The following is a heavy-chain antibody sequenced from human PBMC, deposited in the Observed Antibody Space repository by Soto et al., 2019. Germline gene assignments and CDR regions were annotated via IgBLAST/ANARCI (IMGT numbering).Heavy chain of an antibody. CDR1: GFTFSSYG. Sequence: QVQLVESGGGVVQPGRSLRLSCAASGFTFSSYGMHWVRQTPGKGLEWVAVIWYDGSKKYYGDSVKGRFTISRDNSKNTLYLQMNSLRAEDTAVYYCARGDPVQLWLWGMDVWGQGTTVTVSS. CDR3: ARGDPVQLWLWGMDV. J-gene: IGHJ6*02. V-gene: IGHV3-33*01. CDR2: IWYDGSKK. D-gene: IGHD5-18*01.